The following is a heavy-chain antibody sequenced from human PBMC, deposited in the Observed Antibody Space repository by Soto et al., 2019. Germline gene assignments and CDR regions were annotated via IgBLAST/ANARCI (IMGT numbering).Heavy chain of an antibody. J-gene: IGHJ6*02. D-gene: IGHD2-15*01. CDR1: GGSIGGYN. CDR3: ARELNGSLHGIVDF. V-gene: IGHV4-59*12. Sequence: QVQLQESGPGLVKPSETLSLTCTVSGGSIGGYNWAWSQQPPGKGLEWVGDVYYSGGTNYNPSLKSRVTMSVDTSKSQFSLKLRSVTAADTAVYYCARELNGSLHGIVDFWGRGTTVTVSS. CDR2: VYYSGGT.